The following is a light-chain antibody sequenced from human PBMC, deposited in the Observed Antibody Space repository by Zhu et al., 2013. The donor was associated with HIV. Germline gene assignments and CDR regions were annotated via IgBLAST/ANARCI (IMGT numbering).Light chain of an antibody. CDR2: AAS. Sequence: DIQMTQSPSSLSASVGDRVTITCRASQSISSYLNWYQQKPGKAPKLLIYAASSFQSGVPSRFSGSGSGTDFTLTISSLQPEDFATYYCQQSYSTPYTFGPGDQAGDQT. V-gene: IGKV1-39*01. CDR1: QSISSY. CDR3: QQSYSTPYT. J-gene: IGKJ2*01.